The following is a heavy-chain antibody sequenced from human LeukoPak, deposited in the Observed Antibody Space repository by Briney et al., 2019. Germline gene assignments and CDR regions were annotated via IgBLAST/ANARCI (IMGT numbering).Heavy chain of an antibody. D-gene: IGHD2-21*02. V-gene: IGHV3-30-3*02. CDR2: ISYDGSNK. CDR1: GFTFSSYA. CDR3: AKNDPADCGGDCRLDY. J-gene: IGHJ4*02. Sequence: PGRSLRLSCAASGFTFSSYAMHWVRQAPGKGLEWVAVISYDGSNKYYADSVKGRFTISRDNSKNTLYLQMNSLRAEDTAVYYCAKNDPADCGGDCRLDYWGQGTLVTVSS.